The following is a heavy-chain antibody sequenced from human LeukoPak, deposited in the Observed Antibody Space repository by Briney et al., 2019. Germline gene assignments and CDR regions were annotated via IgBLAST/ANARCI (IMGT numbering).Heavy chain of an antibody. V-gene: IGHV4-39*01. CDR1: GGSIRSSSYY. J-gene: IGHJ4*02. D-gene: IGHD2/OR15-2a*01. CDR3: ARHLVHYSMLGPYFDF. Sequence: SETLSLTCTVSGGSIRSSSYYWGWIRQAPGKGLEWIGSAYYSGSAYYDPSLKTRVTISVDTSKNQFSLKLSSVTAADTAVYYCARHLVHYSMLGPYFDFWGQGTLVTVSS. CDR2: AYYSGSA.